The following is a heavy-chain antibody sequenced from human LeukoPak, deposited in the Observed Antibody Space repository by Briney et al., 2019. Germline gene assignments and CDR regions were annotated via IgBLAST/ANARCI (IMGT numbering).Heavy chain of an antibody. D-gene: IGHD5-18*01. CDR2: INHSGST. J-gene: IGHJ4*02. Sequence: PSETLSLTCAVYGGSFSGYYWSWIRQPPGKGLERIGEINHSGSTNYNPSLKSRVTISVDTSKNQFSLKLSSVTAADTAVYYCARGYSYGYGEFDYWGQGTLVTVSS. V-gene: IGHV4-34*01. CDR3: ARGYSYGYGEFDY. CDR1: GGSFSGYY.